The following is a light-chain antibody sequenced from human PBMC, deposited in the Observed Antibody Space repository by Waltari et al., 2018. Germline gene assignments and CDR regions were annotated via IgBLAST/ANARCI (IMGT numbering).Light chain of an antibody. J-gene: IGLJ1*01. CDR2: DVNERT. CDR1: SSDVVGFNY. CDR3: SSYTISSTYV. Sequence: QSALTQPASVSGSPGQSITISCTVTSSDVVGFNYVSWYQQHPGNAPRLMIYDVNERTKRPAGVPDRVPGSKSGNMASLTIPGLQAEDEADYYCSSYTISSTYVFGTGTKVTVL. V-gene: IGLV2-14*03.